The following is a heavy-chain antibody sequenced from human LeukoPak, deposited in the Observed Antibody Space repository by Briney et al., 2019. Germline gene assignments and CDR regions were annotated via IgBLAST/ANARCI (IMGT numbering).Heavy chain of an antibody. J-gene: IGHJ5*02. D-gene: IGHD4-17*01. CDR1: GFTFSSYS. Sequence: GCSLRLSCAASGFTFSSYSMNWVRQAPGKGLKWVSSISSSSSYIYYADSVKGRFTISRDNAKNSLYLQMNSLRAEDTAVYYCARGDTVTTYSGWFDPWGQGTLVTVSS. CDR3: ARGDTVTTYSGWFDP. CDR2: ISSSSSYI. V-gene: IGHV3-21*01.